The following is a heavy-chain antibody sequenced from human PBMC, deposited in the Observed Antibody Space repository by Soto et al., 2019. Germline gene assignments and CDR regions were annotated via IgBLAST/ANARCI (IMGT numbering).Heavy chain of an antibody. CDR2: INPATGAA. D-gene: IGHD3-3*01. Sequence: QLHLVQSGAVVKKPGASVTVSCSASGYPVTAYYMHWVRQAPGRGLEWMGGINPATGAAKYTQTCGGGVTMTRDTSTSTVFMELSGLTSEDTAVFYCARGGGVGVAGSAAFDMWGQGTLVTVSS. J-gene: IGHJ3*02. CDR3: ARGGGVGVAGSAAFDM. CDR1: GYPVTAYY. V-gene: IGHV1-2*02.